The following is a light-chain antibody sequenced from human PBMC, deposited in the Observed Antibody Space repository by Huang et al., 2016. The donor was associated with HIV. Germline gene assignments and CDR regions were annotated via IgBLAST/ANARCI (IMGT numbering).Light chain of an antibody. CDR1: QDISNY. Sequence: DIQMTQSLSSLSASAGDRVTITCQASQDISNYLNWYQQKPGTAPKRLIYDASNLETGVPSRFSGSGSGTDFTFTISSLQPEDIATYYCQQYDNLPRFGGGTKVEIK. J-gene: IGKJ4*01. CDR2: DAS. CDR3: QQYDNLPR. V-gene: IGKV1-33*01.